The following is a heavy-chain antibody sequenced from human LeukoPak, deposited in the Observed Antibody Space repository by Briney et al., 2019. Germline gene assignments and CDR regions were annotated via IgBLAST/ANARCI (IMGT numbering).Heavy chain of an antibody. CDR1: GCTFTNYG. Sequence: AASVKVSCKASGCTFTNYGISWVRQAPGQGLEWMGWINPNSGGTNYAQKFQGRVTMTRDTSISTAYMELSRLRSDDTAVYYCARASEFEVQDFDYWGQGTLVTVSS. J-gene: IGHJ4*02. CDR3: ARASEFEVQDFDY. V-gene: IGHV1-2*02. CDR2: INPNSGGT.